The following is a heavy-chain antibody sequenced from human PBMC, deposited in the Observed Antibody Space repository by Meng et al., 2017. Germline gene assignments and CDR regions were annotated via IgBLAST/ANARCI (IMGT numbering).Heavy chain of an antibody. CDR3: ARDSCTGGICYRGSFDY. Sequence: QVKFCQPGVEVKKPGDSVKVSCKASGYTFTSYAMHWVRQAPGQSLEWMGWLNAGNGDTKYSQKFQGRVTITRDSSASTAYMELSSLRSEDTAVYYCARDSCTGGICYRGSFDYWAQGTLVTVSS. J-gene: IGHJ4*02. V-gene: IGHV1-3*01. D-gene: IGHD2-15*01. CDR1: GYTFTSYA. CDR2: LNAGNGDT.